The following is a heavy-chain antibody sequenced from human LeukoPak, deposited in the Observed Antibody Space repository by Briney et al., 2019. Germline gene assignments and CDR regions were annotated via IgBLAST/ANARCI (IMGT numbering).Heavy chain of an antibody. CDR2: IYYSGST. V-gene: IGHV4-59*01. D-gene: IGHD5-18*01. Sequence: PSETLSLTCTVSGGSISRYYWSWIRQPPGKGLEWIGYIYYSGSTYYNPSLKSRVTISVDTPNNQFSLKLSSVTAADTAVYYCARRVGHSYGVTGAGAFDMWGQGTMVTVSS. CDR1: GGSISRYY. CDR3: ARRVGHSYGVTGAGAFDM. J-gene: IGHJ3*02.